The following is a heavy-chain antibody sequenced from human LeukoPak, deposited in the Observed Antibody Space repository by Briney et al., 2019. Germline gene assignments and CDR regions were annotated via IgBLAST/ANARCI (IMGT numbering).Heavy chain of an antibody. CDR1: GGSISSYY. D-gene: IGHD3-10*01. Sequence: SETLSLTCTVSGGSISSYYWSWLRQPPGKGLEWIGYIYYSGSTNYNPSLKSRVTISVDTSKNQFSLKLSSVTAADTAVYYCARDSSYYGSGSYGVYDWFDPWGQGTLVTVSS. CDR2: IYYSGST. CDR3: ARDSSYYGSGSYGVYDWFDP. V-gene: IGHV4-59*01. J-gene: IGHJ5*02.